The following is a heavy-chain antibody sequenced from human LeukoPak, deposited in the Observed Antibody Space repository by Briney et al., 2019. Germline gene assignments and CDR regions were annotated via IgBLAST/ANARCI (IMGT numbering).Heavy chain of an antibody. CDR1: GFTFSNHA. CDR3: ATADSAWRFDY. Sequence: AGGSLRLSCAASGFTFSNHAMTWVRQAPGKGLEWVSGIVGSGSNTFYADSVKGRFTISRDNSKNTLYLQMNSLRVEDTAVYYCATADSAWRFDYWGQGTLVTVSS. D-gene: IGHD3-3*01. J-gene: IGHJ4*02. V-gene: IGHV3-23*01. CDR2: IVGSGSNT.